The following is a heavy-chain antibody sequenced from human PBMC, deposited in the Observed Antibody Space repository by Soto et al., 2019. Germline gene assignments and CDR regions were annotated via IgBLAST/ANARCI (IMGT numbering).Heavy chain of an antibody. V-gene: IGHV1-24*01. J-gene: IGHJ4*02. CDR1: GYTLNELS. CDR2: FDPEDGET. D-gene: IGHD3-10*01. Sequence: ASVKFSCKVSGYTLNELSIHWVRQSPGKGLEWMGGFDPEDGETVYAQKFQGRVTMTEDTSTDTANMELSSLTSEDTAVYYCATGGPAGDFDYWGQGTLVTVSS. CDR3: ATGGPAGDFDY.